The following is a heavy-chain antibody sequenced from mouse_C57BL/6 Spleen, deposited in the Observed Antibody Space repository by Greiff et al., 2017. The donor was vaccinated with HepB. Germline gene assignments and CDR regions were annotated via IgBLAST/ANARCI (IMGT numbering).Heavy chain of an antibody. Sequence: EVQLQQSGPELVKPGASVKISCKASGYTFTDYYMNWVKQSHGKSLEWIGDINPNNGGTSYNQKFKGKATLTVDKSSSTAYMELRSLTSEDSAVYYCARCGNWDVDYWGQGTTLTVSS. V-gene: IGHV1-26*01. J-gene: IGHJ2*01. CDR3: ARCGNWDVDY. CDR2: INPNNGGT. CDR1: GYTFTDYY. D-gene: IGHD4-1*01.